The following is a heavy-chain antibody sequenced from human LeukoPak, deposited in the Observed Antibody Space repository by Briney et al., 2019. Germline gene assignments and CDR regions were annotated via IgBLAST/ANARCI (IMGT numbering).Heavy chain of an antibody. CDR1: GGTFSSYA. V-gene: IGHV1-69*13. Sequence: ASVKVSCKASGGTFSSYAISWVRQAPGQGLEWMGGIIPIFGTANYAQKFQGRVTITADESTSTAYMELSSLRSEDTAVYYCARLGGIAVAGTMVYWGQGTLVTVSS. D-gene: IGHD6-19*01. CDR2: IIPIFGTA. CDR3: ARLGGIAVAGTMVY. J-gene: IGHJ4*02.